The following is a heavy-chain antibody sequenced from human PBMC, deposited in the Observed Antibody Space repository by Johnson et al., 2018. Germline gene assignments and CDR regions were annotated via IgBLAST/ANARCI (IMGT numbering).Heavy chain of an antibody. Sequence: VQLVESGGGLVKPGGSLRLSCAASGFTFSDYYMSWIRQAPGRGLEWVSYISGSGKNINYADSVKGRFSVSRDNAKNSLYLQMNSLRAEDTAVYYCAKGSYGGNRGGAFDIWGQGTMVAVSS. CDR3: AKGSYGGNRGGAFDI. J-gene: IGHJ3*02. D-gene: IGHD4-23*01. CDR1: GFTFSDYY. CDR2: ISGSGKNI. V-gene: IGHV3-11*04.